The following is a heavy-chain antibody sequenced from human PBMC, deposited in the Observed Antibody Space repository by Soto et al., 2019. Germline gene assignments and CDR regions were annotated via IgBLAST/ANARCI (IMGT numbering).Heavy chain of an antibody. V-gene: IGHV3-48*01. J-gene: IGHJ2*01. Sequence: EVQLVESGGGLVQPGGSLRLSCAASGFTFSSYSMNWVRQAPGKGLEWVSYISSSSSTIYYADSVKGRFTISRDNAKNSLYLQMNSLRAEDTAVYSCARVAVLLAVAAHYWYFDLWGRGTLVTVSS. D-gene: IGHD6-19*01. CDR2: ISSSSSTI. CDR1: GFTFSSYS. CDR3: ARVAVLLAVAAHYWYFDL.